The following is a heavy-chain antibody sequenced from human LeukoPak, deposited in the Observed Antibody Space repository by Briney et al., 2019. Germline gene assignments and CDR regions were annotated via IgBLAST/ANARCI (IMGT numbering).Heavy chain of an antibody. V-gene: IGHV4-34*01. J-gene: IGHJ4*02. CDR2: INHSGST. Sequence: PSETLSLTCAVYGGSFSGYYWSWIRQPPGKGLEWIGEINHSGSTNYNPSLKSRVTISVDTSKNQFSLKLSSVTAADTAVYYCARGRTYYDFWSGYLGAYYFDYWGQGTLVTVSS. D-gene: IGHD3-3*01. CDR1: GGSFSGYY. CDR3: ARGRTYYDFWSGYLGAYYFDY.